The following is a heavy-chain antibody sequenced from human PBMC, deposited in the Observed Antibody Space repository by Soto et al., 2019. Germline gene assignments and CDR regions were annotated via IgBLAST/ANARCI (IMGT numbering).Heavy chain of an antibody. CDR2: ISYDGSNK. D-gene: IGHD3-10*01. CDR3: ARDRSMGRDYGSGSYNYYFDY. V-gene: IGHV3-30-3*01. Sequence: QVQLVESGGGVVQPGRSLRLSCAASGFTFSSYAMHWVRQAPGKGLEWVAVISYDGSNKYYADSVKGRFTISRDNSKNTLYLQMNSLRAEDTAVYYCARDRSMGRDYGSGSYNYYFDYWGQGTLVTVSS. CDR1: GFTFSSYA. J-gene: IGHJ4*02.